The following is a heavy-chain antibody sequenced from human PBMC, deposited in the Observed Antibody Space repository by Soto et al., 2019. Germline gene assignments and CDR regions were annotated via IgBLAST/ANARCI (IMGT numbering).Heavy chain of an antibody. Sequence: VGSLRLSCAASGFTSSSYWMSWVRQAPGKGLEWVANIKQDGSEKYYVDSVKGRFTISRDNAKNSLYLQMNSLRAEDTAVYYCAREITMVRGVIIHYGMDVWGQGTTVTVSS. CDR2: IKQDGSEK. J-gene: IGHJ6*02. CDR1: GFTSSSYW. V-gene: IGHV3-7*03. D-gene: IGHD3-10*01. CDR3: AREITMVRGVIIHYGMDV.